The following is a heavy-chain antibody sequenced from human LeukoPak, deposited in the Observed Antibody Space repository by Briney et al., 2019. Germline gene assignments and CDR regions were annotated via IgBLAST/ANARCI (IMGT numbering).Heavy chain of an antibody. CDR1: GGFISSGGYS. CDR2: ICYSGST. D-gene: IGHD5-18*01. CDR3: ARSSPPYTAMGLEHFDY. J-gene: IGHJ4*02. Sequence: SQTLSLTCTVSGGFISSGGYSWSWIRQHPGKGLEWIGYICYSGSTYYNPSLKSRVTISVDTSKNQFSLKLSSVTAADTAVYYCARSSPPYTAMGLEHFDYWGQGTLVTVSS. V-gene: IGHV4-31*03.